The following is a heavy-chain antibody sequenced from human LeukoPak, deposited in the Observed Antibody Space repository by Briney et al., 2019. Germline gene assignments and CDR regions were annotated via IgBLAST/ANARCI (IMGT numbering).Heavy chain of an antibody. D-gene: IGHD3-9*01. V-gene: IGHV3-23*01. J-gene: IGHJ4*02. CDR2: ISGSDGST. Sequence: GGSLRLSCAASGFTFSSYAMSWVRQAPGKGLEWVSAISGSDGSTYYADSVKGRFTISRDNSKNTQSLQMNSLRAEDTAVYYCAKAGGDYDILTGYYTASFDYWGQGTLVTVSS. CDR1: GFTFSSYA. CDR3: AKAGGDYDILTGYYTASFDY.